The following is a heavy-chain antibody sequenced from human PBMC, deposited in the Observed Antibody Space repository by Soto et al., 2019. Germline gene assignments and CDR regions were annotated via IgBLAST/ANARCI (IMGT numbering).Heavy chain of an antibody. CDR2: IYYSGTT. CDR1: GYSISSSNW. CDR3: ARRAIQGPIDY. J-gene: IGHJ4*02. Sequence: SQTFSHTCAVSGYSISSSNWWGWIRQPPGKGLEWIGYIYYSGTTYYNPSLKSRVTMSVDTSKNQFSLKLTSVTAVDTAVYYCARRAIQGPIDYWGQGTLVTVS. V-gene: IGHV4-28*01.